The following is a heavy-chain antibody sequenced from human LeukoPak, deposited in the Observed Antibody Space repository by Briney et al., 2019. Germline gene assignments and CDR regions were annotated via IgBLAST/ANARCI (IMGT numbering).Heavy chain of an antibody. V-gene: IGHV1-69*01. CDR3: ARDLGYCSSTSCYGDSDWFDP. J-gene: IGHJ5*02. Sequence: SVKVSCKASGGTFSSYAISWVRQAPRQGLEWMGGIIPIFGTANYAQKSQGRVTITADESTSTAYMELGSLRSEDTAVYYCARDLGYCSSTSCYGDSDWFDPWGQGTLVTVSS. D-gene: IGHD2-2*01. CDR2: IIPIFGTA. CDR1: GGTFSSYA.